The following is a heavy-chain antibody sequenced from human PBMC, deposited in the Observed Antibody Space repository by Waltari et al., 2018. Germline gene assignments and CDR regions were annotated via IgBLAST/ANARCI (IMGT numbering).Heavy chain of an antibody. CDR1: GGTFSSYA. J-gene: IGHJ6*03. D-gene: IGHD3-9*01. CDR3: ARALRYFDWPKYYYYYMDV. V-gene: IGHV1-69*10. Sequence: QVQLVQSGAEVKKPGSSVKVSCKASGGTFSSYAISWVRQAPGQGVEWMGGIIPILGIANYAQKFQGRVTITADKSTSTAYMELSSLRSEDTAVYYCARALRYFDWPKYYYYYMDVWGKGTTVTVSS. CDR2: IIPILGIA.